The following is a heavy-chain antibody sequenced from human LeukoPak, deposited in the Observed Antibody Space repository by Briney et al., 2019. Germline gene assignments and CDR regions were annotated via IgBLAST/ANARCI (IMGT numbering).Heavy chain of an antibody. V-gene: IGHV1-69*01. D-gene: IGHD5-12*01. CDR1: GGTFSSYA. J-gene: IGHJ4*02. CDR3: ARDRDSGYDYHY. Sequence: SVKVSCKASGGTFSSYAISWVRQAPGQGLEWMGGIIPIFGTANYAQKFQGRVTITADESTSTAYMALSSLRSEDTAVYYCARDRDSGYDYHYWGQGTLVTVSS. CDR2: IIPIFGTA.